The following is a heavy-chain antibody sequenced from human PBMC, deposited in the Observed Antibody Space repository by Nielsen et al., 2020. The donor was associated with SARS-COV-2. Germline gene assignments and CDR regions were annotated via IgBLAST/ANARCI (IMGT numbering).Heavy chain of an antibody. CDR3: ASARGAYGDYYYYYYTDV. J-gene: IGHJ6*03. CDR2: TYYRSKWYN. D-gene: IGHD4-17*01. Sequence: SQTLSLTCAISVDSLSSSSAACNSIRQTPSRGLEWLGRTYYRSKWYNDYAVSVKSRITINPDTSKNQFSLHLNSVTPEDTAVYYCASARGAYGDYYYYYYTDVWGKGTTVTVSS. CDR1: VDSLSSSSAA. V-gene: IGHV6-1*01.